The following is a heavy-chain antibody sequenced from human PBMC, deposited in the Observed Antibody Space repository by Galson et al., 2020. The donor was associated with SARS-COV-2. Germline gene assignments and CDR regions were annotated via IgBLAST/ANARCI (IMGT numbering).Heavy chain of an antibody. D-gene: IGHD6-19*01. J-gene: IGHJ4*02. CDR2: IKSKTDGGTT. Sequence: GGSLRLSCAASGFTFSKAWMSWVRQAPGKGLEWVGRIKSKTDGGTTDYAAPVKGRFTISRDDSKNTLYLQMNSLKTEDTAVYYCTTDQGSGCYGETFDYWCQGTLVTVSS. CDR3: TTDQGSGCYGETFDY. CDR1: GFTFSKAW. V-gene: IGHV3-15*01.